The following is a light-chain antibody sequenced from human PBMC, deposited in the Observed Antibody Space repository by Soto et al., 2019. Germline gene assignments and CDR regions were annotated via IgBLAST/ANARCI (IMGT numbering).Light chain of an antibody. V-gene: IGKV3-20*01. CDR1: QSVSD. CDR3: QQHDRSLVVT. J-gene: IGKJ3*01. Sequence: EIVLTQSPGTLSVSPGEGATLSCRASQSVSDLAWFQQKPGQSPRLLIYGTSRRATGIPDRFSGFGSETEFTLTISRLEPGDCAVYYCQQHDRSLVVTFGPGTKVEIK. CDR2: GTS.